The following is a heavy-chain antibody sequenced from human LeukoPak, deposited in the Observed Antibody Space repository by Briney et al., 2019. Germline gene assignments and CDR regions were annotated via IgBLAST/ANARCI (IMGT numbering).Heavy chain of an antibody. CDR1: GFTFSSYG. V-gene: IGHV3-33*06. D-gene: IGHD3-22*01. J-gene: IGHJ4*02. Sequence: GGTLRLSCAASGFTFSSYGMHWVRQAPGKGLEWVAIIWNDGSNKYYADSVKGRFTISRDNSKNTLYLQMNSLRAEDTAVYYCAKPRYYYDSSGYSPFDYWGQGTLVTVSS. CDR2: IWNDGSNK. CDR3: AKPRYYYDSSGYSPFDY.